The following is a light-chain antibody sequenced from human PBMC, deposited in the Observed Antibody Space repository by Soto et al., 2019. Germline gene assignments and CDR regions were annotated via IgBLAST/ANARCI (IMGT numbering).Light chain of an antibody. CDR2: GAS. V-gene: IGKV3-20*01. J-gene: IGKJ1*01. CDR1: QSVSSSY. CDR3: QQYGSSPPWT. Sequence: EIVLTQSPGTLSLSPGERATLSCRASQSVSSSYLAWNQQKPRQAPRLLIYGASSRATGIPDRFSGSGSGTDFTLTSSRLEPEDFAVYYCQQYGSSPPWTFGQGTKVEIK.